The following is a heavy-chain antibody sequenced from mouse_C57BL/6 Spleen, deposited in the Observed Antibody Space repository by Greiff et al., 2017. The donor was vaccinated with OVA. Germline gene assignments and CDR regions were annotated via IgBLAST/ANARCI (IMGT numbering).Heavy chain of an antibody. CDR2: IYPGAGDT. V-gene: IGHV1-82*01. CDR1: GYAFSSSW. D-gene: IGHD2-5*01. Sequence: QVQLQQSGPELVKPGASVKISCKASGYAFSSSWMNWVKQRPGKGLEWIGRIYPGAGDTNYNGKFKGKATLTADKSSSTAYMQLSSLTSEDSAVYFCARSYYSNYVGYWGQGTTLTVSS. J-gene: IGHJ2*01. CDR3: ARSYYSNYVGY.